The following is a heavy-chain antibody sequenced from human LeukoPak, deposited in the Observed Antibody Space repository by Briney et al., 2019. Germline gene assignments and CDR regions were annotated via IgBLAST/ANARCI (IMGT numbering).Heavy chain of an antibody. V-gene: IGHV3-7*01. J-gene: IGHJ4*02. CDR2: IKQDESEI. CDR1: GLTFKNYW. CDR3: ATGRECESSGYRHLDY. D-gene: IGHD3-22*01. Sequence: PGGSLRLSCAVSGLTFKNYWMTWVRQAPGKGLDWVANIKQDESEIHYVDSVKGRFTISRDNAKKSLYLQMHILRAEDTAVYYCATGRECESSGYRHLDYWGQGTLVTVSS.